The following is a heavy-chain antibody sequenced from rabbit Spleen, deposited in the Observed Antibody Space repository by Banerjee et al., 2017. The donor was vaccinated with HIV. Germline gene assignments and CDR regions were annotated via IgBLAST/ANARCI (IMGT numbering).Heavy chain of an antibody. V-gene: IGHV1S40*01. CDR3: ARDSGSSFSSYGMDL. CDR1: GFSFDSNYY. J-gene: IGHJ6*01. Sequence: QSLEESGGDLVKPGASLTLSCTASGFSFDSNYYICWVRQAPGKGLEWIACIDSGSSGFTYFASWAKGRFTISKTSSTTVTLQMTSLTAADTATYFCARDSGSSFSSYGMDLWGPGTLVTVS. D-gene: IGHD8-1*01. CDR2: IDSGSSGFT.